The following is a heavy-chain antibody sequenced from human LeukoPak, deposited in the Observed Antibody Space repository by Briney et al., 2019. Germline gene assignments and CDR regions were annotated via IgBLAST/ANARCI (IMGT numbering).Heavy chain of an antibody. CDR3: ARSMVRGIDY. CDR2: ISYDGSNK. D-gene: IGHD3-10*01. CDR1: GFTFSSYA. V-gene: IGHV3-30-3*01. J-gene: IGHJ4*02. Sequence: GGSLRLSCAASGFTFSSYAMHWVRQAPGKGLEWVAVISYDGSNKYYADSVKGRFTISRDNAKNSLFLQMNSLGAEDTAVYSCARSMVRGIDYWGQGTLVTVSS.